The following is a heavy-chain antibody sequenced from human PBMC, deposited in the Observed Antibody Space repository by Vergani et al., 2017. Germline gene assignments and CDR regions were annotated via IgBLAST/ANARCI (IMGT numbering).Heavy chain of an antibody. Sequence: QVQLVQSGAEVKKPGSSVKVSCKASGGTFSSYAISWVRQAPGQGLEWMGGIIPILGIANYAQKFQGRVTITADKSTSTAYMELSSLRSEDTAVYYCATDRYTDYGGNSGYDYWGQGTLVTVSS. V-gene: IGHV1-69*09. D-gene: IGHD4-23*01. CDR1: GGTFSSYA. J-gene: IGHJ4*02. CDR2: IIPILGIA. CDR3: ATDRYTDYGGNSGYDY.